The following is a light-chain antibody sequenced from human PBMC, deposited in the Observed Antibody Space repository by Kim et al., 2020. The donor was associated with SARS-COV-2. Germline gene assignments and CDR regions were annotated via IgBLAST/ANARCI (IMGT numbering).Light chain of an antibody. CDR1: SSDFGGYNY. J-gene: IGLJ2*01. V-gene: IGLV2-14*03. CDR3: SSYTSSSTLV. CDR2: DVS. Sequence: QSVLTQPASVSGSPGQSITISCTGTSSDFGGYNYVSWYQQHPGKSLKLMIYDVSNRPSGVSNRFSGSKSGNTASLTISGLQAEDEADYYCSSYTSSSTLVFGGGTQLTVL.